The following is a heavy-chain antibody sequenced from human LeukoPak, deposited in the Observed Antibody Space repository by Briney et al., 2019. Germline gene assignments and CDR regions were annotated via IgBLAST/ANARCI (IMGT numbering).Heavy chain of an antibody. J-gene: IGHJ4*02. D-gene: IGHD7-27*01. CDR1: GYTFTDYF. CDR2: MNGNSGVT. Sequence: APVKVSCKASGYTFTDYFIHWVRQAPGQGPEWMGRMNGNSGVTMYAQTLQDRVTMTRDTSISTAYMELSRLTSDDTAVYYCARDLSSTSNWESDYWGQGTLVTVSS. V-gene: IGHV1-2*06. CDR3: ARDLSSTSNWESDY.